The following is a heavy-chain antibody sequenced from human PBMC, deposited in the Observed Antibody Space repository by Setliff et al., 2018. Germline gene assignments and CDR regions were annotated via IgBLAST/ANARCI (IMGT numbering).Heavy chain of an antibody. CDR2: IKRKTDGMTT. D-gene: IGHD3-16*01. CDR1: GFTFSNAC. J-gene: IGHJ3*02. CDR3: TTDPSPTFGGVIGAAFDI. Sequence: GGSLRLSCAASGFTFSNACISWVRQAPGKGLEWVGRIKRKTDGMTTDYAAHVKGRFTISRDDSKNTLYLKMNSLKTEDTAVYYCTTDPSPTFGGVIGAAFDIWGQGTMVTVS. V-gene: IGHV3-15*01.